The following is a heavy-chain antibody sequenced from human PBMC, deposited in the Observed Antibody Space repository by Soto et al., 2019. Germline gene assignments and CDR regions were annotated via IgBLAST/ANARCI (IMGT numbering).Heavy chain of an antibody. CDR3: ARGPRQLGGDYYHGMDV. D-gene: IGHD1-1*01. CDR1: GGSISSGGFY. Sequence: QVQLQESGPGLVKTSETLSLTCIVSGGSISSGGFYWSWVRQHPGKGLEWIGLFYDRGSTYYNASLKSRLNISIDRANNQYSLQLTSVNAADTAVDYCARGPRQLGGDYYHGMDVWGPGTTVTVS. CDR2: FYDRGST. J-gene: IGHJ6*02. V-gene: IGHV4-31*03.